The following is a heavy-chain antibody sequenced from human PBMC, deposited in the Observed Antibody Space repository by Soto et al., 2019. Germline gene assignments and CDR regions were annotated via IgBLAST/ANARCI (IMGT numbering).Heavy chain of an antibody. D-gene: IGHD5-12*01. CDR3: ARDKVEMAKIFDY. V-gene: IGHV1-18*04. Sequence: ASVKVSCKASGYTFTSHGISWLRQAPGQGLEWMGWISGYNGNTKYAQKIQGRVTMTTDTSTSTAYMELRSLRSDDTAVYYCARDKVEMAKIFDYWGQGTLVTVSS. CDR1: GYTFTSHG. CDR2: ISGYNGNT. J-gene: IGHJ4*02.